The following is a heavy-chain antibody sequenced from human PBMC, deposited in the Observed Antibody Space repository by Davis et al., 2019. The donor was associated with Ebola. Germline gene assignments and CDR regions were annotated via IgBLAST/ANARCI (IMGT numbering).Heavy chain of an antibody. CDR2: INHSGST. CDR3: AIQIMGATRVFDY. Sequence: SETLSLTCAVYGGSFSGYYWSWIRQPPGKGLEWIGEINHSGSTNYNPSLKSRVTISVDTSKNQFSLKLNSVTAADTAFYYCAIQIMGATRVFDYWGQGALVTVSS. CDR1: GGSFSGYY. V-gene: IGHV4-34*01. D-gene: IGHD1-26*01. J-gene: IGHJ4*02.